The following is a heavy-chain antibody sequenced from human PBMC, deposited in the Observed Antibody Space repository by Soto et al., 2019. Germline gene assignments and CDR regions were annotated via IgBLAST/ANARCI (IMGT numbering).Heavy chain of an antibody. Sequence: ASVKVSCKASGYTFTSYAMHWVRQAPGQRLEWMGWINAGNGNTKYSQKFQGRVTITRDTSASTAYRELSSLRSEDTAVYYCARAHTSITMRVGTPRGANDIWRQGTMVTV. CDR2: INAGNGNT. D-gene: IGHD3-22*01. CDR3: ARAHTSITMRVGTPRGANDI. V-gene: IGHV1-3*01. CDR1: GYTFTSYA. J-gene: IGHJ3*02.